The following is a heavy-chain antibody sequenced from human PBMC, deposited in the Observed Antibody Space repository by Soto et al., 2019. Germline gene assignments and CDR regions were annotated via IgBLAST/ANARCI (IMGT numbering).Heavy chain of an antibody. J-gene: IGHJ3*02. CDR2: ISSGGSTK. CDR1: GFTFSSFE. V-gene: IGHV3-48*03. Sequence: EGQLVESGGGWAQPGGSLSLSCAASGFTFSSFEMNWVRQAPGKGLECVAYISSGGSTKFYADSVKGRFTISRDNAKNSLLLQRHSLTAEDSAVYYWAREGPADGLDIWGQGTMVTVSS. CDR3: AREGPADGLDI.